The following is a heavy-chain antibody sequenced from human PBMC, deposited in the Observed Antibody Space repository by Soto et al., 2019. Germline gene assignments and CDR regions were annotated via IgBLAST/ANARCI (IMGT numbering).Heavy chain of an antibody. CDR3: AHRTVYYDFWSGRYNWFEP. CDR1: GFSLITGGVG. V-gene: IGHV2-5*01. CDR2: IYWNDDK. Sequence: SCPTLVNPTDTLTLTCTFSGFSLITGGVGWGLMREPPVKALEWLALIYWNDDKRYSPSLKSRLTITKDTSKNQVVLTMTNMDPVDTATYYCAHRTVYYDFWSGRYNWFEPWGQGTLVTVSS. J-gene: IGHJ5*02. D-gene: IGHD3-3*01.